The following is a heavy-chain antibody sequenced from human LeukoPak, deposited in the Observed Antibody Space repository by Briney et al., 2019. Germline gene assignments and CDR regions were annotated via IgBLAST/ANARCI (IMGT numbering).Heavy chain of an antibody. J-gene: IGHJ4*02. CDR2: ISYDGSNK. D-gene: IGHD3-16*01. CDR1: GFTFISYA. V-gene: IGHV3-30*03. Sequence: GGSLRLSCAASGFTFISYAMHWVRQAPGKGLEWVVVISYDGSNKYYADSVKGRFTISRDNSKNTLYLQMKSLRHEDTAVYYCASVEGVTDYLDRWGQGALVTVSS. CDR3: ASVEGVTDYLDR.